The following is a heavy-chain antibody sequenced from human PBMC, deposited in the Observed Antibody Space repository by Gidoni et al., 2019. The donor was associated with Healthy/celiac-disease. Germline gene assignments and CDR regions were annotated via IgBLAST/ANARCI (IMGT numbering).Heavy chain of an antibody. Sequence: QVQLQESGPGLVKPSETLSLTCTVPGGSISSYYWSWIRQPPGQGLEWIGYIYYSGSTNYNPSLKSRVTISVDTSKNQFSLKLSSVTAADTAVYYCARVGYYGSGSFDPWGQGTLVTVSS. CDR1: GGSISSYY. CDR3: ARVGYYGSGSFDP. CDR2: IYYSGST. V-gene: IGHV4-59*01. J-gene: IGHJ5*02. D-gene: IGHD3-10*01.